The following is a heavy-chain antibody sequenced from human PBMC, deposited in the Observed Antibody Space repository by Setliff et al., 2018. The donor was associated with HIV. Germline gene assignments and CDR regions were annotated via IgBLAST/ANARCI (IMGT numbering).Heavy chain of an antibody. J-gene: IGHJ4*02. CDR1: GYSISSGYY. D-gene: IGHD6-13*01. Sequence: PSETLSLTCTVSGYSISSGYYWGWIRQPPGKGLEWIGSIYHSGSTYYTPSLKSRVTISVDTSQNQFSLKLNSVTAADTAVYYCARRGIAAAGSDSWGQGTLVTVSS. V-gene: IGHV4-38-2*02. CDR3: ARRGIAAAGSDS. CDR2: IYHSGST.